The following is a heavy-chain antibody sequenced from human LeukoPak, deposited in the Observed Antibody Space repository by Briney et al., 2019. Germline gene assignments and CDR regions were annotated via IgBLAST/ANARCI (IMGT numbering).Heavy chain of an antibody. CDR1: RFTFSHYG. CDR2: IRNDGSEK. J-gene: IGHJ4*02. V-gene: IGHV3-30*02. Sequence: GGSLRLSCAASRFTFSHYGMNWVRQAPGKGLEWVTFIRNDGSEKYYTDSVKGRFTISRDNSKNTLYLQMNSLRAEDTAVYYCAKDYFGSSYYFDYWGQRALVSVSS. D-gene: IGHD3-10*01. CDR3: AKDYFGSSYYFDY.